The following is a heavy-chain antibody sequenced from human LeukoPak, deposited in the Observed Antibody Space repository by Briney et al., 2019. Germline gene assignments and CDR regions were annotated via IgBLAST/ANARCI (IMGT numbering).Heavy chain of an antibody. D-gene: IGHD4-17*01. CDR2: IRSKANSYAT. J-gene: IGHJ4*02. CDR1: GFTFSGSA. Sequence: PAGGSLRLSCAASGFTFSGSAMHWVRQASGKGLEWVGRIRSKANSYATAYAASVKGRFTISRDDSKNTAYLQMNSLKTEDTAVYYCTRSYGDVPPNNDYWGQGTLVTVSS. V-gene: IGHV3-73*01. CDR3: TRSYGDVPPNNDY.